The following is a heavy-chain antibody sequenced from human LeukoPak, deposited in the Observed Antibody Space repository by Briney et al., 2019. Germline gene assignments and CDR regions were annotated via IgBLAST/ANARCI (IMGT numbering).Heavy chain of an antibody. D-gene: IGHD5-24*01. CDR1: GFIFSSYE. CDR3: ARGGRRWPFDY. CDR2: ISSSGSTI. Sequence: PGGSLRLSCAASGFIFSSYEMNWVRQAPGKGLEWVSYISSSGSTIYYADSVKGRFTISRDNAKNSLYLQMNSLRAEDTAVYYCARGGRRWPFDYWGQGTLVTVSS. V-gene: IGHV3-48*03. J-gene: IGHJ4*02.